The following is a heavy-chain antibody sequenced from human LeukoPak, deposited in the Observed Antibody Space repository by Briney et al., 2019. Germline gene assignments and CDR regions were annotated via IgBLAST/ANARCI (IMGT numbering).Heavy chain of an antibody. CDR2: IYYSGST. CDR1: GGSFSSYY. Sequence: PSETLSLTCAVYGGSFSSYYRSWIRQPPGKGLEWIGYIYYSGSTNYNPSLKSRVTISVDTSKNQFSLKLCSVTAADTTVYYCARGLIAAAGYYFDYWGQGTLVTVSS. V-gene: IGHV4-59*01. CDR3: ARGLIAAAGYYFDY. D-gene: IGHD6-13*01. J-gene: IGHJ4*02.